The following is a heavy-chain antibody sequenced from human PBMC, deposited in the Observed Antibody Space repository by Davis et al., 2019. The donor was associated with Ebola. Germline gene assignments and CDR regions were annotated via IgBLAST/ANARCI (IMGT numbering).Heavy chain of an antibody. CDR2: IYYSGST. Sequence: MPSETLSLTCTVSGGSISSYYWSWIRQPPGKGLDWIGYIYYSGSTNYNPSLKSRVTISVDTPKNQFSLKLSSVTAADTAVYYCARFAGDYDPPHYWGQGTLVTVSS. J-gene: IGHJ4*02. CDR1: GGSISSYY. CDR3: ARFAGDYDPPHY. V-gene: IGHV4-59*01. D-gene: IGHD4-17*01.